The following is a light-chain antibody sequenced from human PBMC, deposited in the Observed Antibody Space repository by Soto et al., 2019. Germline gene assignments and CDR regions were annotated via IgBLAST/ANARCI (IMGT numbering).Light chain of an antibody. CDR3: QQYHFLWT. J-gene: IGKJ1*01. V-gene: IGKV3-15*01. CDR2: AAS. Sequence: EIMVTQSPGTLSESPGERVTLSCRASQNVRSNLAWYQKKPGQAPRLLIYAASTRATGVPARFSGSGFGTQFTLTISGLQSEDSAFYHCQQYHFLWTFGQGTKVDIK. CDR1: QNVRSN.